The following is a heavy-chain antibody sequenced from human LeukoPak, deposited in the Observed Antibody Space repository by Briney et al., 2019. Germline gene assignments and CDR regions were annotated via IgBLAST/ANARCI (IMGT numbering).Heavy chain of an antibody. CDR1: GGSISSHY. CDR3: ARAHNPIAARPYFDY. V-gene: IGHV4-59*11. Sequence: SETRSLTCTVSGGSISSHYWSWIRQPPGKGLEWIGYIYYSGSTNYNPSLKSRVTISVDTSKNQFSLKLSSVTAADTAVYYCARAHNPIAARPYFDYWGQGTLVTVSS. J-gene: IGHJ4*02. D-gene: IGHD6-25*01. CDR2: IYYSGST.